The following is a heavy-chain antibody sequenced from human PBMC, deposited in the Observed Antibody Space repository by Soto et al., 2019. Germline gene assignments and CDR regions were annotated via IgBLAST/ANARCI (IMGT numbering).Heavy chain of an antibody. CDR1: GFTFSGSA. J-gene: IGHJ4*02. CDR2: IRSKANSYAT. Sequence: EVQLVESGGGLVQPGGSLKLSCAASGFTFSGSAMHWVRQASGKGLEWVGRIRSKANSYATAYVASVKGRFTISRDDSKNTAYLQMNSLKTEDTAVYYCTRPIVGAGGSLWDWGQGTLVTVSS. V-gene: IGHV3-73*02. D-gene: IGHD1-26*01. CDR3: TRPIVGAGGSLWD.